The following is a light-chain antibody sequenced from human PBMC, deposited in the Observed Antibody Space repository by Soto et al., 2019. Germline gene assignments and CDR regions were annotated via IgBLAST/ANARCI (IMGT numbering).Light chain of an antibody. V-gene: IGLV1-44*01. CDR2: IND. J-gene: IGLJ1*01. CDR1: RSNIGSNS. Sequence: QSVLAQPPSVSGTPGQRVIIFFSGSRSNIGSNSVNWYQQLPGTAPKLLIYINDQRPSGAPDRFSGSTSGTSVSLAISGLQSEDEADYYCASRDDRLKGYVFGTGTKVTVL. CDR3: ASRDDRLKGYV.